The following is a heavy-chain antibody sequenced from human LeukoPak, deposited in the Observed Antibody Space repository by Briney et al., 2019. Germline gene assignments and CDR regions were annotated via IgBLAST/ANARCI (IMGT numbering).Heavy chain of an antibody. CDR1: GFTFSSYA. CDR3: AREDGYCSGGNCYSYFDS. Sequence: GGSLRLSCAASGFTFSSYAMSWVRQAPGKGLEWVSAISGSGGSTYYADSVKGRFTISRDNSKNTLYLQMNSLRAEDTAVYYCAREDGYCSGGNCYSYFDSWGQGTLVTVSS. J-gene: IGHJ4*02. D-gene: IGHD2-15*01. V-gene: IGHV3-23*01. CDR2: ISGSGGST.